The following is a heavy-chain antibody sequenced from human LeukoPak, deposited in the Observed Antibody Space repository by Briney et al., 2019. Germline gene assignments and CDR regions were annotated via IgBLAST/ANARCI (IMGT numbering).Heavy chain of an antibody. V-gene: IGHV1-3*01. CDR3: ARAGYSIPSGLWFFRLNY. CDR1: GYTFTSYA. CDR2: INAGNGNT. D-gene: IGHD5-18*01. J-gene: IGHJ4*02. Sequence: ASVKVSCKASGYTFTSYAMHWVRQAPGQRLEWMGWINAGNGNTKYSQKFQGRVTITRDTSASTAYMELSSLRSEDTAVYYCARAGYSIPSGLWFFRLNYWGQGTLVTVSS.